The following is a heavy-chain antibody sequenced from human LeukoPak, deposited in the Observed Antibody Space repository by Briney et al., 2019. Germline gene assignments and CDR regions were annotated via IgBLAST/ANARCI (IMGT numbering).Heavy chain of an antibody. CDR1: GLSFSVYW. CDR2: IKPDGSEE. Sequence: PGGSLRRSCAASGLSFSVYWMSWVRQAPGRGLEWVANIKPDGSEENYGDSVKGRFIISRDNTKNSLFLQMNSLTAEDTALYYCVRNWNLDSWGQGTLVTVSS. J-gene: IGHJ4*02. V-gene: IGHV3-7*01. D-gene: IGHD1-1*01. CDR3: VRNWNLDS.